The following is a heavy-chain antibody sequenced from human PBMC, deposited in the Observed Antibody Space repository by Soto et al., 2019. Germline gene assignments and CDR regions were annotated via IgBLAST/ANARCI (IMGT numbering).Heavy chain of an antibody. J-gene: IGHJ4*02. CDR3: VLAATRYYFDY. CDR2: IYSGGST. V-gene: IGHV3-53*01. Sequence: GGSLRLSCAASGFTVSSNYMSWVRQAPGKGLEWVSVIYSGGSTYYADSVKGRFTISRDNSKNPLYLQMNSLRAEDTAVYYCVLAATRYYFDYWGQGTLVTVSS. CDR1: GFTVSSNY. D-gene: IGHD2-15*01.